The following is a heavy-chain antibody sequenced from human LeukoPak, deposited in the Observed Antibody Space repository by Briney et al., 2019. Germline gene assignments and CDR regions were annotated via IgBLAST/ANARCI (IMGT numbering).Heavy chain of an antibody. D-gene: IGHD5-18*01. V-gene: IGHV3-30-3*01. CDR2: ISYDGSNK. CDR1: GLTFSDYA. CDR3: ARETQQIQLSNPFDI. J-gene: IGHJ3*02. Sequence: GGSLRLSCAASGLTFSDYAMHWVRQAPGKGLEWVALISYDGSNKYYADSVKGRFTFSRDNSKSTLYLQMNSLRPDDTALYYCARETQQIQLSNPFDIWGQGTMVTVSS.